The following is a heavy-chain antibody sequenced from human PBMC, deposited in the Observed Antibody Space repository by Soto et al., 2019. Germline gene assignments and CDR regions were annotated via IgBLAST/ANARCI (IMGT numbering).Heavy chain of an antibody. J-gene: IGHJ5*02. CDR1: VGSISSSSYY. Sequence: QLQLQESGPGLVKPSETLSLTCTVSVGSISSSSYYWGWIRQPPGKGLEWIGSIYYSGSTYYNPSLKSRVTISVDTSKNQFSLKLSSVTAADTAVYYCARTRAVWFDPWGQGTLVTVSS. CDR2: IYYSGST. CDR3: ARTRAVWFDP. V-gene: IGHV4-39*01. D-gene: IGHD6-19*01.